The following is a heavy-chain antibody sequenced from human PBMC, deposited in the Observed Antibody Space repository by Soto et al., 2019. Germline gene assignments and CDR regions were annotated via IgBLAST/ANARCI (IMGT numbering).Heavy chain of an antibody. CDR1: GYTFTSYG. V-gene: IGHV1-18*01. CDR2: ISAYNGNT. J-gene: IGHJ4*02. CDR3: ATITAAGFDDY. Sequence: GASVKVSCKASGYTFTSYGISWVRQAPGQGLEWMGWISAYNGNTNYAQKLQGRVTMTTDTSTGTAYMELRSLRSDDTAVYYCATITAAGFDDYWGQGTLVTVSS. D-gene: IGHD6-13*01.